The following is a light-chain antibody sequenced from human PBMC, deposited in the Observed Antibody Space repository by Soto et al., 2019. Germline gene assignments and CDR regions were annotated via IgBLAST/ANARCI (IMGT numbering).Light chain of an antibody. V-gene: IGLV2-18*01. CDR1: SSDVGIYNR. CDR2: EVS. Sequence: QSALTQPPSVSGSPGQSVTISCTGTSSDVGIYNRVSWYQQPPGTAPKLMIYEVSNRASGVPDRFSGSKSGNTASLTISGLQAEDEADYYCSLYASSSTVFGGGTKLTVL. CDR3: SLYASSSTV. J-gene: IGLJ3*02.